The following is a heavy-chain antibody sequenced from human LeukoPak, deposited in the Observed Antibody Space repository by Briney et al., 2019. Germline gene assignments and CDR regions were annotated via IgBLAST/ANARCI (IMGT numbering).Heavy chain of an antibody. V-gene: IGHV4-30-2*01. CDR1: GGSLSSGGYS. J-gene: IGHJ6*02. Sequence: SETLSLTCAVSGGSLSSGGYSWSWIRQPPGTGLEWIGYIYHSGSTYYNPSLKSRVTISVDRSKNQFSLKLSSVTAADTAVYYCARDGYYYYGMDVWGQGTTVTVSS. CDR2: IYHSGST. CDR3: ARDGYYYYGMDV.